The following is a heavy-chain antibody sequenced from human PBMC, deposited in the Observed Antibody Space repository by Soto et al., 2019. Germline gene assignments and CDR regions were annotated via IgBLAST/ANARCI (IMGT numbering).Heavy chain of an antibody. CDR3: ARDASAVYYYYGMDV. J-gene: IGHJ6*02. CDR1: GFTFSSYD. Sequence: GVSLGLSCAACGFTFSSYDMHWVRKATGKGLEWVSAIGTAGDTYYPGSVKGRFTISRENAKNSLYLQMNSLRAEDTAVYYCARDASAVYYYYGMDVWGQGTTVTVSS. CDR2: IGTAGDT. V-gene: IGHV3-13*01.